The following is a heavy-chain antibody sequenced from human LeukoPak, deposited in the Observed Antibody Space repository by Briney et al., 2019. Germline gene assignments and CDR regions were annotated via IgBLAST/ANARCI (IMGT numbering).Heavy chain of an antibody. CDR2: IYSGGNT. CDR3: ARDRVNWNDVGGLFDY. CDR1: GLTVSTNY. J-gene: IGHJ4*02. Sequence: PGGSLRLSCAASGLTVSTNYMSWVRQAPGKGLEWVSLIYSGGNTYYADSVKGRFTISRDNSKNTLYLQMNSLSAEDTAVYYCARDRVNWNDVGGLFDYWGQGTLVTVSS. V-gene: IGHV3-53*01. D-gene: IGHD1-1*01.